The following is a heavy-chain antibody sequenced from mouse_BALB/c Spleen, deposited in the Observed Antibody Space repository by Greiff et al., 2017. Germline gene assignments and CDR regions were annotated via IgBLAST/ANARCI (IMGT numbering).Heavy chain of an antibody. CDR1: GFTFSSFG. J-gene: IGHJ1*01. Sequence: EVMLVESGGGLVQPGGSRKLSCAASGFTFSSFGMHWVRQAPEKGLEWVAYISSGSSTIYYADTVKGRFTISRDNPKNTLFLQMTSLRSEDTAMYYCARGDGYYRYFDVWGAGTTVTVSS. V-gene: IGHV5-17*02. CDR2: ISSGSSTI. D-gene: IGHD2-3*01. CDR3: ARGDGYYRYFDV.